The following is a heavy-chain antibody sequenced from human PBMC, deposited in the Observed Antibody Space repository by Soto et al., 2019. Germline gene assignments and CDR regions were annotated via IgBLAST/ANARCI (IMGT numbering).Heavy chain of an antibody. J-gene: IGHJ4*02. CDR2: INPNSGGT. D-gene: IGHD2-2*01. CDR1: GYTFTGYY. V-gene: IGHV1-2*02. CDR3: ARETGCRSPSSFFYFDY. Sequence: ASVKVSCKASGYTFTGYYMHWVRQAPGQGLEWMGWINPNSGGTNYAQKFQGRVTITADESTSTAYMELSSLRSEDTAVYYCARETGCRSPSSFFYFDYGGQGTLVTVSS.